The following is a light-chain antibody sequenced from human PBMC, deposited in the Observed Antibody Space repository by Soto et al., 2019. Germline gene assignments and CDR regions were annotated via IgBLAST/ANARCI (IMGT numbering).Light chain of an antibody. V-gene: IGLV2-11*01. CDR1: SSDVGGYNY. J-gene: IGLJ1*01. CDR2: DVS. Sequence: QSALTQPRSVSGSPGQSVTISCTGSSSDVGGYNYVSWYQQHPGKAPKRMIYDVSKRPSGVPDRFFGSKSGNTASLTISGLQAEDEADYYCCSYAGGYSYVFGIGTKVT. CDR3: CSYAGGYSYV.